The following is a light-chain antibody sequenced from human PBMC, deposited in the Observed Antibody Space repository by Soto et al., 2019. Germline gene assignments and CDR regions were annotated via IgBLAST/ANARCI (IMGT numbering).Light chain of an antibody. Sequence: QSALTQPPSASGTPGQRVTISCSGSSSNIGCRAVNWYQQLPGTAPKLLIYSNNQRPSGVPDRFSGSKSGTSASLAISGLQSEDEADYHCATWDDSVSGYVFGTGTKVT. CDR2: SNN. CDR1: SSNIGCRA. CDR3: ATWDDSVSGYV. V-gene: IGLV1-44*01. J-gene: IGLJ1*01.